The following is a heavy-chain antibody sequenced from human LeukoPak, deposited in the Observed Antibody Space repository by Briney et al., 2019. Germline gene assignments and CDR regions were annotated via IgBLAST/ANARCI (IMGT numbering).Heavy chain of an antibody. CDR2: INPNSGGT. D-gene: IGHD4-17*01. CDR1: GYTFIGYY. CDR3: ARDPDYGPSNWFDP. Sequence: ASVKVSCKASGYTFIGYYMHWVRQAPGQGLEWMGWINPNSGGTNYAQKFQGRVTMTRDTSISIVYMELSRLRSDDTAVYYCARDPDYGPSNWFDPWGQGTLVTVSS. V-gene: IGHV1-2*02. J-gene: IGHJ5*02.